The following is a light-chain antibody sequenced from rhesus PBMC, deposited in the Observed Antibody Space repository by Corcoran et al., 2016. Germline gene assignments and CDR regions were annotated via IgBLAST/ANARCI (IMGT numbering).Light chain of an antibody. CDR2: AAS. Sequence: DIQMSQSPSSLSASVGDKVTITCRASQGISNALAWYQQTPGKAPKLLIYAASGLEYGVPPRFSGSRSGTDFTLTIISLQPEDFATYYCQQVYNTPFTFGQGTKVEIK. V-gene: IGKV1-33*02. CDR1: QGISNA. J-gene: IGKJ2*01. CDR3: QQVYNTPFT.